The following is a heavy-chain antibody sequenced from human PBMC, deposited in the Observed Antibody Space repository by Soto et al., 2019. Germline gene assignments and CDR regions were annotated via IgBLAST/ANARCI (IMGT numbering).Heavy chain of an antibody. CDR2: INPSGAST. CDR3: ARDWGFWKGPYGMDV. Sequence: QVQLVQSGAEVRKPGASVKLSCKASGYVFTGYNMHWVRQAPGQGLEWMGIINPSGASTNYAQKFQGRVTMTRDTSTSTVYVEVSSLRSEDTAIYYCARDWGFWKGPYGMDVWGQGTTVTVSS. J-gene: IGHJ6*02. CDR1: GYVFTGYN. D-gene: IGHD3-3*01. V-gene: IGHV1-46*01.